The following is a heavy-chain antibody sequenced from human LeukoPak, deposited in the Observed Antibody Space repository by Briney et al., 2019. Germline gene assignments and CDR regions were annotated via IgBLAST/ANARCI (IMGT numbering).Heavy chain of an antibody. CDR2: INLSGGST. CDR3: ARALTGYYDSSGYYPGGY. D-gene: IGHD3-22*01. V-gene: IGHV1-46*01. J-gene: IGHJ4*02. Sequence: ASVKVSCKASGYTFTTYSMHWVRQAPGQGFEWMAIINLSGGSTDYTQKFQGRVTMTRDTSTSTVYMELSSLRSEDTAVYYCARALTGYYDSSGYYPGGYWGQGTLVTVSS. CDR1: GYTFTTYS.